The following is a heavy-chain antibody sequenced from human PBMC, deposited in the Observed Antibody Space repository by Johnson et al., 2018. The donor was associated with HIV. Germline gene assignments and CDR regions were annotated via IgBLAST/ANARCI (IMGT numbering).Heavy chain of an antibody. CDR2: ISYDGSTK. Sequence: QVQLVESGGGLVQPGGSLRLSCAASGFTFSSYGIYWVRQAPGKGLEWVTVISYDGSTKYYADSVKGRFTISRDNSKNTLYLQMGSLRAEDMAVYYCARGTVCGGDCYSRAFDIWGQGTMVTVSS. J-gene: IGHJ3*02. CDR1: GFTFSSYG. D-gene: IGHD2-21*02. V-gene: IGHV3-30*03. CDR3: ARGTVCGGDCYSRAFDI.